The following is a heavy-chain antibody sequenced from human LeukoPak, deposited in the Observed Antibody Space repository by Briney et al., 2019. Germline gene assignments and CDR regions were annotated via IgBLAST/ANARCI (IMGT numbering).Heavy chain of an antibody. CDR3: VREGYAYGYHAFDM. D-gene: IGHD5-18*01. CDR1: GFTFSSYA. Sequence: GGSLRLSCAASGFTFSSYAMSWVRQAPGKGLEWVSAISGSGGSTYYADSVKGRFTISRDNSKNTLYLQMNSLKTEDTAVYFCVREGYAYGYHAFDMWGQGIMVTVSS. CDR2: ISGSGGST. V-gene: IGHV3-23*01. J-gene: IGHJ3*02.